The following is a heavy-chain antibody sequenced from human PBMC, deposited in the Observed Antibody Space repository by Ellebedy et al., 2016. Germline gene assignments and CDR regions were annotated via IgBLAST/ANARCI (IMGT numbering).Heavy chain of an antibody. V-gene: IGHV3-23*01. D-gene: IGHD6-13*01. CDR1: GLTFSDAW. Sequence: GESLKISCAASGLTFSDAWLNWVRQAPGQGLEWVSAITGDTGTTYYADSVKGRFTISRDNSRNTLYLQMNSLRVEDTALYYCVKGATSGSWVTMEYWGQGALVTVSS. CDR3: VKGATSGSWVTMEY. CDR2: ITGDTGTT. J-gene: IGHJ4*02.